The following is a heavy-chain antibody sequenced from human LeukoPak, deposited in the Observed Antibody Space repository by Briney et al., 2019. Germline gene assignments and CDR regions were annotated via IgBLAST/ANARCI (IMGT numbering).Heavy chain of an antibody. J-gene: IGHJ4*02. CDR2: INPEGAST. Sequence: GGSLRLSCTASGFAFSTYWMFWVRQAPGKGLVWVSQINPEGASTTYGDPEKGRFTASRDNAKNALHLQMNSLRVDDTAVYYCARGTAITAGIDFWGQGTLVTVSS. CDR1: GFAFSTYW. V-gene: IGHV3-74*01. CDR3: ARGTAITAGIDF. D-gene: IGHD6-19*01.